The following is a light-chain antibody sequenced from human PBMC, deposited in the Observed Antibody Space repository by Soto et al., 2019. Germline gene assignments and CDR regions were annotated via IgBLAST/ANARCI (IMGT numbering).Light chain of an antibody. J-gene: IGKJ5*01. Sequence: DIQMTQSPSTLSASVGDSVTITCRASQGISSFLAWYQQKPGKAPKLLTYAASTLQSGVPSRFSGSGSGTDFTLTISSLQPEDFATYFCQQLNSYPITFGQGTRLEIK. CDR3: QQLNSYPIT. V-gene: IGKV1-9*01. CDR1: QGISSF. CDR2: AAS.